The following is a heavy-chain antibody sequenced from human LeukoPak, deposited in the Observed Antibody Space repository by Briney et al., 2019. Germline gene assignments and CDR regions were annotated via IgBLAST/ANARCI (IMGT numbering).Heavy chain of an antibody. CDR1: GGSFGGYY. D-gene: IGHD5-18*01. CDR2: INHSGST. V-gene: IGHV4-34*01. Sequence: SETLSLTCAVYGGSFGGYYWSWIRQPPGKGLEWIGEINHSGSTNYNPSLKSRVTISVDTSKNQFSLKLSSVTAADTAVYYCARKTPGYSYGTGFDYWGQGTLVTVSS. CDR3: ARKTPGYSYGTGFDY. J-gene: IGHJ4*02.